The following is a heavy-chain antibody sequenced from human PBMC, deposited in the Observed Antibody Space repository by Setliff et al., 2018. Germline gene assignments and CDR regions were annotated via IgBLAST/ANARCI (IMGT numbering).Heavy chain of an antibody. V-gene: IGHV3-53*01. CDR1: GFSVSSNY. Sequence: GGSLRLSCAASGFSVSSNYMSWVRQAPGKGLEWVSTIYRGDRSTFYADSVQGRFIIFRDGSKNTLYLQMNSLRAEDTAVYYCARDPGPHAAHFRALGYGMDVWGQGTTVTVSS. D-gene: IGHD6-13*01. CDR2: IYRGDRST. CDR3: ARDPGPHAAHFRALGYGMDV. J-gene: IGHJ6*02.